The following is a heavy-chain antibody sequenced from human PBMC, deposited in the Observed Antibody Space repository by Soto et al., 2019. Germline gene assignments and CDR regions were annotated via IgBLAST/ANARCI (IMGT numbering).Heavy chain of an antibody. CDR3: TRETVAGITGLDY. Sequence: GGSRRLSCAASGFNVGAFAVNWVRQAPGKGLEWVSGISVSDAFIYYADSVRGRFSVSRDASENILYLQMNSLRVDDTALYYCTRETVAGITGLDYWGPGTLVTVSS. D-gene: IGHD1-20*01. CDR1: GFNVGAFA. CDR2: ISVSDAFI. J-gene: IGHJ4*02. V-gene: IGHV3-23*01.